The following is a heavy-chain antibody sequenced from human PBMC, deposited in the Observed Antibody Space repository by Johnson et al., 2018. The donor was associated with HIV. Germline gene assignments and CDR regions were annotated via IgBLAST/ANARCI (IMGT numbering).Heavy chain of an antibody. CDR2: IWYDGSNK. D-gene: IGHD2-15*01. CDR1: GFTFSSYG. J-gene: IGHJ3*02. V-gene: IGHV3-33*01. Sequence: QVQLVESGGGVVQPGRSLRLSCAASGFTFSSYGMHWVRQAPGKGLEWVAVIWYDGSNKYYADSVKGRFTISRDNSKNTLYLQMNSLRAEDTAVYYCARIAVVVQHDAFDIWGQGTKVTVSS. CDR3: ARIAVVVQHDAFDI.